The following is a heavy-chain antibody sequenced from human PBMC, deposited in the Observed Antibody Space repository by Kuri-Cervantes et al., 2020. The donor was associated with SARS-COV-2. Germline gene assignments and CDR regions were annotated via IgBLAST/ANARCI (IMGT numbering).Heavy chain of an antibody. CDR1: GFTFDDYG. V-gene: IGHV3-20*04. D-gene: IGHD3-22*01. CDR2: INWNGGST. CDR3: ASSYDSLTLKVYFDY. Sequence: GGSLRLSCAASGFTFDDYGMSWVRQAPGKGLEWVSGINWNGGSTGYADSVKGRFTISRDNAKNSLYLQMNSLRAEDTALYYCASSYDSLTLKVYFDYWGQGTLVTVSS. J-gene: IGHJ4*02.